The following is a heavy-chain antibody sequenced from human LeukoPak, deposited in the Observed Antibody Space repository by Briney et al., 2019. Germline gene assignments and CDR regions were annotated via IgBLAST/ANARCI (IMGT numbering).Heavy chain of an antibody. CDR1: GGSISSGDYF. J-gene: IGHJ5*02. D-gene: IGHD3-10*01. V-gene: IGHV4-31*03. Sequence: SETLSLTCTVSGGSISSGDYFWGWIRQQPGKGLEWIGYIYYSGSTYYNPSLKSRVTISVDTSKNQFSLMLNSVTAADTAMYYCARRGTGRWFDPWGQGTLVTVSS. CDR2: IYYSGST. CDR3: ARRGTGRWFDP.